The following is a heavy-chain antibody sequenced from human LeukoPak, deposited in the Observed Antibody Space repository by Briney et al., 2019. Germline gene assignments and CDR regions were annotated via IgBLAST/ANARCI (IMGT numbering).Heavy chain of an antibody. CDR2: ISSSSYI. Sequence: PGGSLRLSCAASGFTFSSYSMNWVRQAPGKGLEWVSSISSSSYIYYADSVKGRFTISRDNAKNSLYLQMNSLRAEDTAVYYCAREVAGVARFDPWGQGTLVTVSS. J-gene: IGHJ5*02. D-gene: IGHD2-15*01. V-gene: IGHV3-21*01. CDR1: GFTFSSYS. CDR3: AREVAGVARFDP.